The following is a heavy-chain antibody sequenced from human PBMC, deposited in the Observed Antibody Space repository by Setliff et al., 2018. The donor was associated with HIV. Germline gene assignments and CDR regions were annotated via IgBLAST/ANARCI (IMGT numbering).Heavy chain of an antibody. V-gene: IGHV4-39*02. CDR1: GGSINSTSYY. J-gene: IGHJ4*02. Sequence: SETLSLTCTVSGGSINSTSYYWGWIRQPPGKGLEWIGEINHGAYTYYNPSLKSRVTIPIDTSKNQFSLKLNSVTAADTAMYYCARDGGSSGWYFVLGYSDYWGPGTLVTVSS. CDR2: INHGAYT. D-gene: IGHD6-19*01. CDR3: ARDGGSSGWYFVLGYSDY.